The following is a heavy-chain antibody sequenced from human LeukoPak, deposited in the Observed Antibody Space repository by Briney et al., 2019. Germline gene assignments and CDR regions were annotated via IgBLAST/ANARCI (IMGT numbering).Heavy chain of an antibody. V-gene: IGHV4-61*08. CDR1: GGSVSSSGYS. J-gene: IGHJ5*02. Sequence: LSETLSLTCTVSGGSVSSSGYSRNWIRQPPGKTLEWIGYAYYSGRTNYNPSLKSRVTISLDTSKNQFSLRLTSVTAADTAVYYCALRRLTSAQIIEDNWFDPWGQGNPVPLYS. CDR2: AYYSGRT. CDR3: ALRRLTSAQIIEDNWFDP. D-gene: IGHD2/OR15-2a*01.